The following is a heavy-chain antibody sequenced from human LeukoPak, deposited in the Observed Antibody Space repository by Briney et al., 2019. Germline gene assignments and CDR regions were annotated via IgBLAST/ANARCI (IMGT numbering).Heavy chain of an antibody. V-gene: IGHV3-30*02. J-gene: IGHJ4*02. CDR2: IRYDGSNK. D-gene: IGHD2-2*01. CDR3: AVSKGWNCSSTSCYGFDY. CDR1: GFTFSSYG. Sequence: PGGSLRLSCAASGFTFSSYGMHWVRQAPGRGLEWVAFIRYDGSNKYYADSVKGQFTISRDNSKNTLYLQMNSLRAEDTAVYYCAVSKGWNCSSTSCYGFDYWGQGTLVTVSS.